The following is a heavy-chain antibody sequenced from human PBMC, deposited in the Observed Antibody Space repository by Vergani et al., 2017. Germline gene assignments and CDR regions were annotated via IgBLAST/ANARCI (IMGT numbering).Heavy chain of an antibody. CDR2: ISAYNGNT. V-gene: IGHV1-18*01. CDR1: GYTFTSYG. D-gene: IGHD3-3*01. CDR3: AREPRYDFWSGYHERIAGGMDV. J-gene: IGHJ6*02. Sequence: QVQLVQSGAEVKKPGASVKVSCKASGYTFTSYGISWVRQAPGQGLEWMGWISAYNGNTNYAQKLQGRVTMTTDTSTSTAYMELRSLRSDDTAVYYCAREPRYDFWSGYHERIAGGMDVWGQGTTVTVSS.